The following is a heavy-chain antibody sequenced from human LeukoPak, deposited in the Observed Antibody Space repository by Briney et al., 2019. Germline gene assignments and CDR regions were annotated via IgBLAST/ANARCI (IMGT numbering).Heavy chain of an antibody. D-gene: IGHD3-10*01. J-gene: IGHJ4*02. V-gene: IGHV3-23*01. CDR3: AKLSTFTVVRGIVGGEHFDH. CDR2: ITSSGGPT. CDR1: GLDLKMYS. Sequence: PGGSLRLSCAASGLDLKMYSMNWVRPAPGQGLEWVSTITSSGGPTNYGESVKGRFTISRDNAKNTLFLQMDSLRPEDTAVYYCAKLSTFTVVRGIVGGEHFDHWGRGILVTVSS.